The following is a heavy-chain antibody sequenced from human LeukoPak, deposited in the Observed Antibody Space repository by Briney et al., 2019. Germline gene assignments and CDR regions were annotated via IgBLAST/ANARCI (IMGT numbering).Heavy chain of an antibody. Sequence: GESLKISCKGSEYTFSHYWIGWVRQMPGRGLEWMGIIYPGDSDIRYSPSFQGQVTISADKSTSTSYLQWSSLQASDTAMYYCARHRRGSSSGNWFDPWGQGTLVTVSS. CDR1: EYTFSHYW. CDR3: ARHRRGSSSGNWFDP. V-gene: IGHV5-51*01. D-gene: IGHD6-13*01. CDR2: IYPGDSDI. J-gene: IGHJ5*02.